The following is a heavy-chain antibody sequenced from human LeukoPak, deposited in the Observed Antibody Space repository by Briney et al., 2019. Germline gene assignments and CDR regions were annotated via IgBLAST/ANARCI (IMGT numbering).Heavy chain of an antibody. Sequence: GASVKVSCKASGYTFTSYDINWVRQATGQGLEWMGWMSPNSDNTGYAQKFQGRVTFTRDTSISTAYMELRSLTSEDTAVYYCARESYDSGSYDFDYWGQGTLVTVSS. J-gene: IGHJ4*02. D-gene: IGHD1-26*01. CDR1: GYTFTSYD. CDR2: MSPNSDNT. V-gene: IGHV1-8*01. CDR3: ARESYDSGSYDFDY.